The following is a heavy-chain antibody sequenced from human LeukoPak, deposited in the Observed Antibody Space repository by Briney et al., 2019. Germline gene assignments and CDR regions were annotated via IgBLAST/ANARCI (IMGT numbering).Heavy chain of an antibody. CDR3: ARGNVVGATRPFDY. CDR1: GFTFSNYA. D-gene: IGHD1-26*01. J-gene: IGHJ4*02. CDR2: FGSNRGRT. Sequence: GGSLRLSCAGSGFTFSNYAMYWVRQAREKALENVACFGSNRGRTYYANSVKGRFTISRDNSKNTLFLQMGSLRAEDMAVYYCARGNVVGATRPFDYWGQGTLVTVSS. V-gene: IGHV3-64*01.